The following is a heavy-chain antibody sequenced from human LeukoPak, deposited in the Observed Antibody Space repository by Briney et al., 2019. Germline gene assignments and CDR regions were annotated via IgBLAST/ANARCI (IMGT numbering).Heavy chain of an antibody. CDR2: IYYSGST. CDR1: GGSISSGDYY. J-gene: IGHJ6*02. Sequence: SETLSLTCTVSGGSISSGDYYWSWIRQPPGKGLEWIGYIYYSGSTYYNPSLKSRVTISVDRSKNQFSLKLSSVTAADTAVYYCARGQRPVSRALYYYYGMDVWGQGTTVTVSS. D-gene: IGHD4-11*01. CDR3: ARGQRPVSRALYYYYGMDV. V-gene: IGHV4-30-4*01.